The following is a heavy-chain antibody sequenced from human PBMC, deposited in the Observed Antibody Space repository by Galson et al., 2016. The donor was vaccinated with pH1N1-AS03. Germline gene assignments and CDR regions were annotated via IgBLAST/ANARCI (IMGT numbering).Heavy chain of an antibody. CDR2: MYPANSDI. CDR1: AYTFGNYW. J-gene: IGHJ5*01. Sequence: QSGAEVKKPGESLKISCRASAYTFGNYWFAWVRQMPGKGLEWMGIMYPANSDIRYSPSFQGQVTISADTSINTVFLEWNGLRASDTANYYCARRVSLTGREFDSWGRGTQVTVSS. CDR3: ARRVSLTGREFDS. V-gene: IGHV5-51*01. D-gene: IGHD3-9*01.